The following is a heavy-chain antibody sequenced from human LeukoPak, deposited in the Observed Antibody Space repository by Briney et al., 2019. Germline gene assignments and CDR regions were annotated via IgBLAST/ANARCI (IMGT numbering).Heavy chain of an antibody. J-gene: IGHJ5*02. Sequence: SQTLSLTCAISGDSVSSKSVAWNWIRQSPSRGLEWLGRTYYRSKWYNDYAVSVKSRITISPDTSKNQFSLQLNSVTPEDTAVYYCARDRMTGDNWFDPWGQETLVTVSS. D-gene: IGHD1-14*01. CDR2: TYYRSKWYN. CDR3: ARDRMTGDNWFDP. CDR1: GDSVSSKSVA. V-gene: IGHV6-1*01.